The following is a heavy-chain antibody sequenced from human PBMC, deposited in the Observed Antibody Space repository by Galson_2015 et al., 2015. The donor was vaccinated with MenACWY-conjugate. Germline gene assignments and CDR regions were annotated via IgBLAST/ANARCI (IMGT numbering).Heavy chain of an antibody. D-gene: IGHD6-13*01. CDR1: GDSVSSNSAA. V-gene: IGHV6-1*01. CDR3: ARATSEAAAGTVIDYYYYGMDV. J-gene: IGHJ6*02. Sequence: CAISGDSVSSNSAAWNWIRQSPSRGLEWLGRTYYRSKWYNDYAVSVKSRITINPDTSKNQFSLQLNSVTPEDTAVYYCARATSEAAAGTVIDYYYYGMDVWGQGTTVTVSS. CDR2: TYYRSKWYN.